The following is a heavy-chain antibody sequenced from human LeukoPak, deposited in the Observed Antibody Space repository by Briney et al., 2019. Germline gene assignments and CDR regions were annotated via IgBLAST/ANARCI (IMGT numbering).Heavy chain of an antibody. CDR1: GGSFSGYY. D-gene: IGHD3-3*01. V-gene: IGHV4-34*01. CDR3: ARTRAWSGYLKDGMDV. CDR2: INHSGST. Sequence: PSETLSLTCAVYGGSFSGYYWSWIRQPPGKGLEWIGEINHSGSTNYNPSLKSRVTISVDTSKNQFSLKVSSVTAADTAVYYCARTRAWSGYLKDGMDVWGQGTTVTVSS. J-gene: IGHJ6*02.